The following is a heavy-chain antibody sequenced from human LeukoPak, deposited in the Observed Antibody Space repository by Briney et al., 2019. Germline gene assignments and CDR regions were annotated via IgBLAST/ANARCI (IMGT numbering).Heavy chain of an antibody. V-gene: IGHV4-30-2*01. CDR1: GGSISSGGYY. D-gene: IGHD2-2*01. CDR3: AREEGDVVPAAPGDY. CDR2: VYHSGST. J-gene: IGHJ4*01. Sequence: SQTLSLTCTVSGGSISSGGYYWSWIRQPPGKGLEWIGYVYHSGSTYYNPSLKSRVTISVDRSKNQFSLKLSSVTAADTAVYYCAREEGDVVPAAPGDYWGQEPWSPSPQ.